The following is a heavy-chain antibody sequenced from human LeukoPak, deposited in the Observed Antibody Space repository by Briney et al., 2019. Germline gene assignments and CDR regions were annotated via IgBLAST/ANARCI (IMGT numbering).Heavy chain of an antibody. CDR1: GGSISSSSYY. D-gene: IGHD3-10*01. V-gene: IGHV4-39*07. J-gene: IGHJ6*02. CDR3: AKDRHYYYGSGSPQGWDRVPYGMDV. Sequence: SETLSLTCTVSGGSISSSSYYWGWIRQPPGKGLEWIGSIYFSGSTYYNPSLKSRVTISVDTSKNQFSLKLSSVTAADTAVYYCAKDRHYYYGSGSPQGWDRVPYGMDVWGQGTTVTVSS. CDR2: IYFSGST.